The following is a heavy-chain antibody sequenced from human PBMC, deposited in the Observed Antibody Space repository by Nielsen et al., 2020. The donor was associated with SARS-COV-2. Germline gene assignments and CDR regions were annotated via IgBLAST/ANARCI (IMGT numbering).Heavy chain of an antibody. Sequence: SETLSLTCTVSGGSISSSSYYWGWIRQPPGKGLEWIGSIYYSGSTYYNPSLKSRVTISVDTSKNQFSLKLSSVTAADTAVYYCARQRFSRRYFDWFELYYFDYWGQGTLVTVSS. V-gene: IGHV4-39*01. D-gene: IGHD3-9*01. J-gene: IGHJ4*02. CDR1: GGSISSSSYY. CDR3: ARQRFSRRYFDWFELYYFDY. CDR2: IYYSGST.